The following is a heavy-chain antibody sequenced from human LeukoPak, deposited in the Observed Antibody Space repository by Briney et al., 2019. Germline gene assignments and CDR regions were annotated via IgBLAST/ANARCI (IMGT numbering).Heavy chain of an antibody. Sequence: PGGSLRLSCAAFGFTFSSYSMNWVRQAPGKGLEWVSSISSSSSYIYYADSVKGRFTISRDNAKNSLYLQMNSLRAEDTAVYYCARVTIFGVARPDAFDIWGQGTMVTVSS. V-gene: IGHV3-21*01. CDR2: ISSSSSYI. D-gene: IGHD3-3*01. CDR3: ARVTIFGVARPDAFDI. J-gene: IGHJ3*02. CDR1: GFTFSSYS.